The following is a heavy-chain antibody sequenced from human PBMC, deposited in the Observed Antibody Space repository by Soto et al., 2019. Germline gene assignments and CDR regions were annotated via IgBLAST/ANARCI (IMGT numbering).Heavy chain of an antibody. D-gene: IGHD2-15*01. CDR2: INPNSGGT. CDR1: EYTFTGYY. V-gene: IGHV1-2*04. Sequence: VASVKVSCKTFEYTFTGYYIHWVRQAPGQGLEWMGWINPNSGGTNYAQKFQGWVTMTRDTSISTAYMELSRLISDDTAVYYCARDHSGGGNPAEYFQHWGQGTLVTVSS. J-gene: IGHJ1*01. CDR3: ARDHSGGGNPAEYFQH.